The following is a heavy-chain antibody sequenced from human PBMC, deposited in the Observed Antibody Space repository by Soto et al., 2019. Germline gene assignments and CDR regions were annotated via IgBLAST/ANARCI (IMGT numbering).Heavy chain of an antibody. CDR3: ARGAGLEGYYGMDV. Sequence: SETLSLTCTVSGGSISSYYWSWIRQPPGKGLEWIGYIYYSGSTNYNPSLKSRVTISVDTFKNQFSLKLSSVTAADTAVYYCARGAGLEGYYGMDVWGQGTTVTVSS. CDR2: IYYSGST. D-gene: IGHD6-19*01. CDR1: GGSISSYY. V-gene: IGHV4-59*01. J-gene: IGHJ6*02.